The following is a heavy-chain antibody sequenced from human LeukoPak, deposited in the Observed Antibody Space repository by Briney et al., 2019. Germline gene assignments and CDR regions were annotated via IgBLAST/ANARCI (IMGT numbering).Heavy chain of an antibody. CDR2: ISGSDGGS. D-gene: IGHD2-2*01. CDR1: GFTFSSYA. Sequence: GGSLRLSCAASGFTFSSYAMNWVRQAPGKGLEWVSAISGSDGGSYYADSVKGRFTISRDNSKNTLYLQMNSLRPEDTAVYYCAKDPRSLGYCTSSSCPYFDYWGQGTLVTVSS. V-gene: IGHV3-23*01. J-gene: IGHJ4*02. CDR3: AKDPRSLGYCTSSSCPYFDY.